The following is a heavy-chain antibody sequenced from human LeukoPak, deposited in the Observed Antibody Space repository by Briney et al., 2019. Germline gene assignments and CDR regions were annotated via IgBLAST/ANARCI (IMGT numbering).Heavy chain of an antibody. V-gene: IGHV3-11*01. J-gene: IGHJ6*03. CDR3: ARVSRYYYYMDV. CDR1: GFTFSDYF. Sequence: PGGCLRLSCAASGFTFSDYFMGRIRQAPGKGLEWVSYITDNGRKTYYADSVKGRFTISRDNAKNSLYLQMNSLRAEDTAVYYCARVSRYYYYMDVWGKGTTVTISS. CDR2: ITDNGRKT.